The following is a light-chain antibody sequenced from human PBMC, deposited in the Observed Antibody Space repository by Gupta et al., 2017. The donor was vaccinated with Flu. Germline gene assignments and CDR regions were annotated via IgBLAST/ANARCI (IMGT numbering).Light chain of an antibody. V-gene: IGKV2-28*01. J-gene: IGKJ4*02. CDR1: QSLLHSNGYNY. CDR2: LGS. CDR3: MQAPPAKL. Sequence: DIVMTQSPLSLPVTPGEPASISCRSSQSLLHSNGYNYLDWYLQKPGQSPQLLIYLGSNRASGGPDRFSCSGSGXDFTLKXSREEDADVGVYYCMQAPPAKLFGXGTKVEIK.